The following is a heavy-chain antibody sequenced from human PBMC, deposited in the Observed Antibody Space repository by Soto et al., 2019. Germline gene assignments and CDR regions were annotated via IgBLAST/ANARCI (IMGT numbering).Heavy chain of an antibody. Sequence: QVQLQESGPGLVKPSQTLSLTCTVSGGSISSGGYYWSWIRQHPGKGLEWIGYIYYSGSTYYNPSLKSRVTRAVDTSKNQFSLKLSSVTAADTAVYYCARETVTTSPNYFDYWGQGTLVTVSS. J-gene: IGHJ4*02. V-gene: IGHV4-31*03. CDR1: GGSISSGGYY. CDR3: ARETVTTSPNYFDY. CDR2: IYYSGST. D-gene: IGHD4-17*01.